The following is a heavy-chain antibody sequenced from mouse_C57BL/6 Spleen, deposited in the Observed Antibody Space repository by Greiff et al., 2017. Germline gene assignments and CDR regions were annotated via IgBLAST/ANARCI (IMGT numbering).Heavy chain of an antibody. V-gene: IGHV1-69*01. CDR2: IDPSDSYT. D-gene: IGHD2-4*01. Sequence: QVQLQQPGAELEMPGASVKLSCKASGYTFTSYWMHWVKQRPGQGLEWIGEIDPSDSYTNYNQKFKGKSTLTVDKSSSTAYMQLSSLTSEDSAVYYCARFMRDYDEGFDYWGQGTTLTVSS. CDR3: ARFMRDYDEGFDY. CDR1: GYTFTSYW. J-gene: IGHJ2*01.